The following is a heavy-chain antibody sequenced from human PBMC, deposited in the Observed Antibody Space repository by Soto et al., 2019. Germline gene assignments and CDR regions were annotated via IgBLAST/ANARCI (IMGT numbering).Heavy chain of an antibody. J-gene: IGHJ6*02. CDR2: IYPGDSDT. V-gene: IGHV5-51*01. Sequence: RGESLKLSCKGSGYTFTNYWIGWVRQMPGKGPEWMGIIYPGDSDTKYNPSFQGQVTISADKSITTTYLQWSSLKASDTAIYYCAASIFYYGMDVWGQGTTVTFSS. CDR1: GYTFTNYW. CDR3: AASIFYYGMDV.